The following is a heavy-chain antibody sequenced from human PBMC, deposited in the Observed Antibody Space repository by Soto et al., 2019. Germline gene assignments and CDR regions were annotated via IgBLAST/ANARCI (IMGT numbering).Heavy chain of an antibody. Sequence: PSETLSLTCTVSGGSISSGDYYWSWIRQPPGKGLEWIGYIYYSGSTYYNPSLKSRVTISVDTSKNQFSLKLSSVTAADTAVYYCARDPRSVDLRSYGMDVWGQGTLVTVSS. CDR2: IYYSGST. CDR3: ARDPRSVDLRSYGMDV. J-gene: IGHJ6*02. CDR1: GGSISSGDYY. V-gene: IGHV4-30-4*01. D-gene: IGHD2-15*01.